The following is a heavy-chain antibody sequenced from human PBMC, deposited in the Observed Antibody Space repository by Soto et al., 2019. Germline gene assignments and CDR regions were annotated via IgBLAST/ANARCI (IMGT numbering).Heavy chain of an antibody. V-gene: IGHV1-8*02. CDR3: ARGQYYGSGSRDAFDI. Sequence: ASVKGSCKASGYTFTSYDINWVRQATGQGLEWMGWMNPNSGNTGYAQKFQGRVTMTRNTSISTAYMELSSLRSEDTAVYYCARGQYYGSGSRDAFDIWGQGTMVPVSS. CDR1: GYTFTSYD. J-gene: IGHJ3*02. CDR2: MNPNSGNT. D-gene: IGHD3-10*01.